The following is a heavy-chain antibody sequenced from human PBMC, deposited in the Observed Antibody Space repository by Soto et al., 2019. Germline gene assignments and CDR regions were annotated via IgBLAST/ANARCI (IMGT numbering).Heavy chain of an antibody. CDR3: ARAGGKLRYFDWFSP. V-gene: IGHV4-30-4*01. D-gene: IGHD3-9*01. J-gene: IGHJ5*02. Sequence: QVQLQESGPGLVKPSQTLSLTCTVSGGSISSGDYYWSWIRQPPGKGLEWIGYIYYSGSIYYNPSLKSRVTISVDTSKNQFSLKLSSVTAADTAVYYCARAGGKLRYFDWFSPWGQGTLVTVSS. CDR1: GGSISSGDYY. CDR2: IYYSGSI.